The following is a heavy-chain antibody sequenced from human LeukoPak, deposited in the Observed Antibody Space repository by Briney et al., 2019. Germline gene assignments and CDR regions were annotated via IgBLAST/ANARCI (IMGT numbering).Heavy chain of an antibody. CDR3: ARLLGYCSSTSCYPGGYDY. D-gene: IGHD2-2*01. Sequence: GASVKVSCKASGYTFTSYGISWVRQAPGQGLEWMGWISAYNGNTNCAQKLQGRVTMTTDTSTSTAYMELRSLRSDDTAVYYCARLLGYCSSTSCYPGGYDYWGQGTLVTVSS. J-gene: IGHJ4*02. CDR2: ISAYNGNT. V-gene: IGHV1-18*01. CDR1: GYTFTSYG.